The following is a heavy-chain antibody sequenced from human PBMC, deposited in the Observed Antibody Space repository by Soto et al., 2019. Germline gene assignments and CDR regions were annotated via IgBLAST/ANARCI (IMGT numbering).Heavy chain of an antibody. D-gene: IGHD2-15*01. CDR3: ARHTPSISISNH. CDR2: IYYSGST. Sequence: PSESLSLTCTVSGGSISRSSYYWGCIRQPPGKGLEWIGSIYYSGSTYYNPSLKSRVTISVDTSKNQFSLKLSSVTAADTAVYYCARHTPSISISNHWGQGTLVTVSS. V-gene: IGHV4-39*01. CDR1: GGSISRSSYY. J-gene: IGHJ4*02.